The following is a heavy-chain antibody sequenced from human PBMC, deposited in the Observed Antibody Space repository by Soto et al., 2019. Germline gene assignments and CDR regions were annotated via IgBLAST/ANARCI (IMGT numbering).Heavy chain of an antibody. CDR1: GFTFSSYA. CDR2: ISGSGGST. V-gene: IGHV3-23*01. Sequence: GGSLRLSCAASGFTFSSYAMSWVRQAPGKGLEWVSAISGSGGSTYYADSVKGRFTISRDNSKNTLYLQMNSLRAEDTAVYYCAKDFGGVFCSGRLDAFDIWGQGTMVAVSS. D-gene: IGHD3-3*01. CDR3: AKDFGGVFCSGRLDAFDI. J-gene: IGHJ3*02.